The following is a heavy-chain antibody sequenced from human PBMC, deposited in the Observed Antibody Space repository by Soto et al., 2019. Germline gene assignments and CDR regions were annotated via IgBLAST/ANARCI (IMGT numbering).Heavy chain of an antibody. CDR1: GYTFTGYY. CDR3: ARSGGVHGDYYYGMDV. J-gene: IGHJ6*02. CDR2: INPNSGGT. Sequence: ASVKVSCKASGYTFTGYYMHWVRQAPGQGLEWMGWINPNSGGTNYAQKFQGWVTMTRDTSISTAYMELSRLRSDDTAVYYCARSGGVHGDYYYGMDVWGQGTTVTVSS. D-gene: IGHD4-17*01. V-gene: IGHV1-2*04.